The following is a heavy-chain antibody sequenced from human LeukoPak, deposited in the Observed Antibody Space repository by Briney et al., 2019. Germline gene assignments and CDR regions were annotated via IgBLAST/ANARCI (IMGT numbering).Heavy chain of an antibody. V-gene: IGHV4-38-2*02. CDR1: GYSISSAYY. Sequence: SETLSLTCTVSGYSISSAYYWGWIRQPPGKGLEWIGTIYHSGTTSYNPSLKSRVTISVDMAKSQFSLKLRSVTAADTAVYYCARVRLLGYCSSTSCFDAFDIWGQGTMVTVSS. CDR3: ARVRLLGYCSSTSCFDAFDI. D-gene: IGHD2-2*01. J-gene: IGHJ3*02. CDR2: IYHSGTT.